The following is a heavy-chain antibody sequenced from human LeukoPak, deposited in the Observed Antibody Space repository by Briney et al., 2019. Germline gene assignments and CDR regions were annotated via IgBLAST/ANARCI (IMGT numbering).Heavy chain of an antibody. CDR2: IYPGDSDT. CDR3: ARRPGGSGSCYDAFDI. D-gene: IGHD3-10*01. J-gene: IGHJ3*02. Sequence: GESLKISCKGSGYSFTTYWIGWVRQMPGKGLEWMGIIYPGDSDTRYSPSFQGQVTISADKSISTAYLQWSSLKASDTAMYYCARRPGGSGSCYDAFDIWGQGTMVTVSS. V-gene: IGHV5-51*01. CDR1: GYSFTTYW.